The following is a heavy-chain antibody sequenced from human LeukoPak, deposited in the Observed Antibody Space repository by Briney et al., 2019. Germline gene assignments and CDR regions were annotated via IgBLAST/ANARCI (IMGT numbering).Heavy chain of an antibody. CDR3: ASPGRWVQTHY. CDR2: IYNSGTT. J-gene: IGHJ4*02. D-gene: IGHD5-24*01. CDR1: GFTFSNAW. Sequence: GSLRLSCAASGFTFSNAWMSWVRQPPGKGLEWIGSIYNSGTTFYNPSLKSRVTISVDASKNQFSLKLSSVTAADTAVYYCASPGRWVQTHYWGLGTLVTVSS. V-gene: IGHV4-38-2*01.